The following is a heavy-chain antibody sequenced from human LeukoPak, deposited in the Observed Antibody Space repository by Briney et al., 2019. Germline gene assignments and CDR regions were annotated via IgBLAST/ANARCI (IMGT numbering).Heavy chain of an antibody. CDR1: GYTFTSYA. CDR3: ARELSAGIVGFDAFDI. J-gene: IGHJ3*02. V-gene: IGHV1-3*01. Sequence: GASVKVSCKASGYTFTSYAMHWVRQAPGQRLKWMGWINAGNGNTKYSQKFQGRVTITRDTSASTAYMELSSLRSEDTAVYYCARELSAGIVGFDAFDIWGQGTMVTVSP. CDR2: INAGNGNT. D-gene: IGHD1-26*01.